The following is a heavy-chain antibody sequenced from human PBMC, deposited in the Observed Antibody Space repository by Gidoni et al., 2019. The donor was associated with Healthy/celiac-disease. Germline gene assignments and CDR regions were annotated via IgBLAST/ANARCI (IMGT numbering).Heavy chain of an antibody. J-gene: IGHJ2*01. CDR3: ARDCPAALQSGLGFDL. D-gene: IGHD3-3*01. Sequence: QGQLVGCGGGVAGPGRALRLGCAAAVFTLSGYAMHRVRQAPGKGLGALAVIAYYGSNNYYADSVKGRFTISRDNSKNTLYLQMNSLRAEDTAVYYCARDCPAALQSGLGFDLWGRGTLVTVSS. V-gene: IGHV3-30-3*01. CDR1: VFTLSGYA. CDR2: IAYYGSNN.